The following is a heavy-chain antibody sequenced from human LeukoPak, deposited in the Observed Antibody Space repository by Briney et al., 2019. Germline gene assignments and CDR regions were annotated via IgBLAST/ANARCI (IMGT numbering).Heavy chain of an antibody. CDR2: IYYSGST. D-gene: IGHD6-19*01. CDR1: GGSISSSSYY. CDR3: ARVGVAAPNWFDP. J-gene: IGHJ5*02. V-gene: IGHV4-39*07. Sequence: KPSETLSLTCTVSGGSISSSSYYWGWIRQPPGKGLEWIGSIYYSGSTYYNPSLKSRVTISVDTSKNQFSLKLSSVTAADTAVYYCARVGVAAPNWFDPWGQGTLVTVSS.